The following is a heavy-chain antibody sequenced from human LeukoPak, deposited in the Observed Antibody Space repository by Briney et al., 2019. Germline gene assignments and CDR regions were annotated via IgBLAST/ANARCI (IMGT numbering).Heavy chain of an antibody. Sequence: GGSLRLSCAVSGFTFSAYSMNWVRQAPGKGLEWVSGISGSGDRTYYADAVKGRFTISRDNSKNTVYLQMDSLRAEDTAVYYCANSRGHGSGNLWGQGTLVTVSS. CDR3: ANSRGHGSGNL. D-gene: IGHD3-10*01. V-gene: IGHV3-23*01. CDR2: ISGSGDRT. J-gene: IGHJ5*02. CDR1: GFTFSAYS.